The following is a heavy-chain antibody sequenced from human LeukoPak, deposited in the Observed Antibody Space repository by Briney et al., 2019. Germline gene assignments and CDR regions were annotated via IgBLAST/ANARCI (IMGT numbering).Heavy chain of an antibody. CDR2: ISTFNGHT. CDR3: ARDQGGDYYYYYMDV. CDR1: GYTFTSYG. Sequence: GASVKVSCKASGYTFTSYGISWVRQAPGHGLEWMGWISTFNGHTNYAQSRQDRVTMTTDTSTSTVYMELSSLISDDTAVYYCARDQGGDYYYYYMDVWGKGTTVTISS. V-gene: IGHV1-18*01. J-gene: IGHJ6*03. D-gene: IGHD4-17*01.